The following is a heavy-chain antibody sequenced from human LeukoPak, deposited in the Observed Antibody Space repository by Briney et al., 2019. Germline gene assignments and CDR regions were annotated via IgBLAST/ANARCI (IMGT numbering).Heavy chain of an antibody. Sequence: PGGSLRLSCAASGFTFSSYAMSWVRQAPGKGLEWVSAISGSGGSTYYADSVKGRFTISRDNSKNTLYLQMNSLRAEDTAVYYCAKVGLEYQLLFFGAFDIWGQGTMVTVSS. CDR3: AKVGLEYQLLFFGAFDI. V-gene: IGHV3-23*01. J-gene: IGHJ3*02. D-gene: IGHD2-2*01. CDR2: ISGSGGST. CDR1: GFTFSSYA.